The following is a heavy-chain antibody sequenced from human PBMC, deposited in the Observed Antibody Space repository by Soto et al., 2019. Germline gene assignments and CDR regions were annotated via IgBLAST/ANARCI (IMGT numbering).Heavy chain of an antibody. CDR3: ARQASGYYYGWFDP. Sequence: SETLSLTCIVSGGSISSYYWSWIRQPPGKGLEWIGYIYYSGSTNYNPSLKSRVTISVDTSKNQFSLKLSSVTAADTAVYYCARQASGYYYGWFDPWGQGTLVTVSS. J-gene: IGHJ5*02. CDR1: GGSISSYY. V-gene: IGHV4-59*08. CDR2: IYYSGST. D-gene: IGHD3-22*01.